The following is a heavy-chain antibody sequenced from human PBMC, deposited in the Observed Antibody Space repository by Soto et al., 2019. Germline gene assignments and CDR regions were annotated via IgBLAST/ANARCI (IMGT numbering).Heavy chain of an antibody. CDR2: ISGSGGST. Sequence: EVQLLESGGGLVQPGGSLRLSCAASGFTFSSYAMSWVRQAPGKGLEWVSAISGSGGSTYYADSVKGRFTISRDNSKNTLYLQMNSLRAEDTAVYYCARGDSSSWYGGAVDYWGQGTLVTVSS. CDR3: ARGDSSSWYGGAVDY. V-gene: IGHV3-23*01. D-gene: IGHD6-13*01. CDR1: GFTFSSYA. J-gene: IGHJ4*02.